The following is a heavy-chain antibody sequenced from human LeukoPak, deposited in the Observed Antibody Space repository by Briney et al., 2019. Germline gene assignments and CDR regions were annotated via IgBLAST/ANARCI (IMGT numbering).Heavy chain of an antibody. Sequence: ASVKVSCKASGYTFTSYDINWVRQAIGQGLEWMGWMNPNSGNTGYAQKFQGRVTITRNTSISTAYMELSSLRSEDTAVYYCARGNYYGSGSSSHYYMDVWGKGTTVTVSS. CDR1: GYTFTSYD. CDR2: MNPNSGNT. J-gene: IGHJ6*03. V-gene: IGHV1-8*03. D-gene: IGHD3-10*01. CDR3: ARGNYYGSGSSSHYYMDV.